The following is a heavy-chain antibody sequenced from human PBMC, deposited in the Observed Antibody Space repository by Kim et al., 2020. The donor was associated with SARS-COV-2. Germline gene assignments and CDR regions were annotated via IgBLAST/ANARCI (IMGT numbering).Heavy chain of an antibody. CDR2: GT. Sequence: GTNYAQKFQGRVTMTRDTSISTAYMELSRLRSDDTAVYYCAAYSSSWYLNWGQGTLVTVSS. J-gene: IGHJ4*02. V-gene: IGHV1-2*02. D-gene: IGHD6-13*01. CDR3: AAYSSSWYLN.